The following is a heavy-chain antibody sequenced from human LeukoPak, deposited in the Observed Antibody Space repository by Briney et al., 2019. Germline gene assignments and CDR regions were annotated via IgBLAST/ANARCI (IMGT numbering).Heavy chain of an antibody. D-gene: IGHD2-2*01. CDR3: AKSMAGYCDSTIDN. V-gene: IGHV3-23*01. CDR2: ISSSGSNT. J-gene: IGHJ4*02. Sequence: PGGSLRLSCAASEFTYGMNWVRQAPGKGLECVSAISSSGSNTYYADSVKGRFTISRDNSKNTLYLQMNSLRAEDTAIYYCAKSMAGYCDSTIDNWGQGTLVTVSS. CDR1: EFTYG.